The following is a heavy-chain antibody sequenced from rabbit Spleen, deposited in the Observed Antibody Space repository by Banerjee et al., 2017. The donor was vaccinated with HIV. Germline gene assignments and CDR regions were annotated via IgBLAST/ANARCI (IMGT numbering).Heavy chain of an antibody. CDR1: GVSFSGDSY. CDR3: ARDTASSFSSYGMDL. V-gene: IGHV1S40*01. J-gene: IGHJ6*01. D-gene: IGHD8-1*01. Sequence: LVESGGGLVQPGASLTLTCIASGVSFSGDSYMCWVRQAPGKGLEWIACIDSGSSGFTYFANWAKGRFTISKTSSTTVTLQMTSLTAADTATYFCARDTASSFSSYGMDLWGQGTLVTVS. CDR2: IDSGSSGFT.